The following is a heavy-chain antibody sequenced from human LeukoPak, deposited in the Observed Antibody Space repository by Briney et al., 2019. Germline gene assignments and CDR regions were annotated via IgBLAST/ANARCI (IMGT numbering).Heavy chain of an antibody. CDR1: GFTFSSYA. J-gene: IGHJ4*02. V-gene: IGHV3-30-3*02. CDR2: ISYDGSNK. D-gene: IGHD3-10*01. Sequence: PGGSLRLSCAASGFTFSSYAMHWVGQAPGKGLEWVAVISYDGSNKYYADSVKGRFTISRDNSKNTLYLQLNSLRADDTAVYYCAKVGEPYGSGSYYVDYWGQGTLVTVSS. CDR3: AKVGEPYGSGSYYVDY.